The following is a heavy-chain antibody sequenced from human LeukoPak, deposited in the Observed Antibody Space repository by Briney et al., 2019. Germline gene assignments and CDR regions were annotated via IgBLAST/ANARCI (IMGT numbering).Heavy chain of an antibody. D-gene: IGHD2-15*01. CDR1: GGSISSYY. J-gene: IGHJ6*02. V-gene: IGHV4-59*12. Sequence: SETLSLTCTVSGGSISSYYWSWIRQPPGKGLEWIGYIYYSGSTNYNPSLKSRVTISIDRSKNQFSLKLSSVTAADTAVYYCARGPVYCSGGSCYSRRYYGMDVWGQGTTVTVSS. CDR2: IYYSGST. CDR3: ARGPVYCSGGSCYSRRYYGMDV.